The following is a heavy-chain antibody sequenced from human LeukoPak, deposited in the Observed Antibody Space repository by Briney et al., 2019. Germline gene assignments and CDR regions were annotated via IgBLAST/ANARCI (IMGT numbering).Heavy chain of an antibody. D-gene: IGHD6-19*01. CDR2: IKSKTEGGTT. CDR1: GFTFSNAW. CDR3: TTVRVRATYSSSSRELDDHAFDI. V-gene: IGHV3-15*01. J-gene: IGHJ3*02. Sequence: GGSLRLSCAASGFTFSNAWMSWVRQAPGKGLEWVGRIKSKTEGGTTDYAAPVKGRFTISRDDSKNTLYLQMNSLKTEDTAMYYCTTVRVRATYSSSSRELDDHAFDIWGQGTMVTVSS.